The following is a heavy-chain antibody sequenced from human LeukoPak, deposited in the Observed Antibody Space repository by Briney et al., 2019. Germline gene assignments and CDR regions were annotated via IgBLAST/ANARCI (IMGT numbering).Heavy chain of an antibody. D-gene: IGHD6-19*01. V-gene: IGHV3-7*01. CDR1: GFTFSSNW. CDR3: AKPGYSSGWYGLSYYYMDV. CDR2: IKQDGSET. J-gene: IGHJ6*03. Sequence: GGSLRLSCAASGFTFSSNWMSWVRQAPGSGLEWVANIKQDGSETYYVDSVEGRFTISRDNAKNSLYLQMNSLRAEDTAVYYCAKPGYSSGWYGLSYYYMDVWGKGTTVTISS.